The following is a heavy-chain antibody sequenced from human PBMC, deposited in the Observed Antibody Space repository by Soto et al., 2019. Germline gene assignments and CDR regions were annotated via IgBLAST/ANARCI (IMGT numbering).Heavy chain of an antibody. Sequence: EVLLVESGGTLVQPGGSLRLSCAASGFTFSDYSVNWVRQAPGKGLEWISYISWPSGHTIDYADSVRGRFTISRDDAKNSLFLQMNSLTAEDTALYYCVRDLHYAFDIWGQGTMVTVSS. CDR3: VRDLHYAFDI. V-gene: IGHV3-48*01. CDR2: ISWPSGHTI. CDR1: GFTFSDYS. J-gene: IGHJ3*02.